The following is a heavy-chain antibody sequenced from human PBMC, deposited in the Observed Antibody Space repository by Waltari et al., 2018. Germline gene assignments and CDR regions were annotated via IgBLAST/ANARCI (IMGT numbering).Heavy chain of an antibody. Sequence: VKPSETLSLTCTVSGGSISSYYWSWIRQPPGKGLEWIGYIYYSGSTNYNPSLKSRVTISVDTSKNQFSLKLSSVTAADTAVYYCARVGESYNLYYFDYWGQGTLVTVSS. CDR2: IYYSGST. CDR1: GGSISSYY. D-gene: IGHD3-10*01. J-gene: IGHJ4*02. V-gene: IGHV4-59*01. CDR3: ARVGESYNLYYFDY.